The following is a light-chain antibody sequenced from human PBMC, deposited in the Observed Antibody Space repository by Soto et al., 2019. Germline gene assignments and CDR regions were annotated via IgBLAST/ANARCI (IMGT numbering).Light chain of an antibody. V-gene: IGKV3-20*01. CDR3: QQYDSSPIT. CDR2: GAS. J-gene: IGKJ5*01. Sequence: EIVLTQSPGTLSLSPGERATLSCRASQSVSDNYLAWYQQKPGQAPRPLIYGASSRATGIPDRFSGSGSGTDFSLTISRREPEDFAVYYCQQYDSSPITFGQGTRLEIK. CDR1: QSVSDNY.